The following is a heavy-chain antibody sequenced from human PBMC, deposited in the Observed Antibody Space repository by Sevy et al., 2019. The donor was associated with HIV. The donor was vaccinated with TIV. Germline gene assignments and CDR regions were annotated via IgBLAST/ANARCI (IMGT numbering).Heavy chain of an antibody. CDR1: GFTFSRFW. D-gene: IGHD5-12*01. J-gene: IGHJ6*02. CDR2: IKQDGSEK. Sequence: GGSLRLSCAASGFTFSRFWMSWVRQAPGKGLEWVANIKQDGSEKYYVDSVKGRFTISRDNAKKSLYLQMNSLRAEDTAVYYCARNRDDSSGFHMDVWGRGTTVTVSS. CDR3: ARNRDDSSGFHMDV. V-gene: IGHV3-7*01.